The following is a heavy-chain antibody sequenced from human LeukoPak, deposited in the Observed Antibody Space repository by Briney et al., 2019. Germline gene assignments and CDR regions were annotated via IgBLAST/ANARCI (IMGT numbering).Heavy chain of an antibody. CDR3: ARGYNWNDY. V-gene: IGHV3-53*01. Sequence: LPGGSLTLSCAASGFTVSSNYMSWVRQPPGKWLEWISVIYSGGNTCNADSVKGRFTISRDNSKNTLYLQMNSLRAEDTAVYYCARGYNWNDYWGQGTLVTVSS. D-gene: IGHD1-20*01. CDR2: IYSGGNT. CDR1: GFTVSSNY. J-gene: IGHJ4*02.